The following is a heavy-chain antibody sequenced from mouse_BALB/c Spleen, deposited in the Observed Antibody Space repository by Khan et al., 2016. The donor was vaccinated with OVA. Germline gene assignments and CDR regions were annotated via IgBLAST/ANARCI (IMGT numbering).Heavy chain of an antibody. CDR3: ARLVDY. CDR1: GFSLTSYG. J-gene: IGHJ2*01. V-gene: IGHV2-9*02. Sequence: QVQLKESGPGLVAPSQTLSITCTVSGFSLTSYGVHWVRQPPGKGLEWLGVIWAGGSTNYNSALMSRLTISKDNSKSQVFLKMNSLKTDDTAMYYCARLVDYWGQGTTVTVSS. CDR2: IWAGGST.